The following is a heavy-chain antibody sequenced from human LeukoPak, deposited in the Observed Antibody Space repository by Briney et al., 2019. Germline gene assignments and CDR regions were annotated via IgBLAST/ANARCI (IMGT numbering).Heavy chain of an antibody. D-gene: IGHD2/OR15-2a*01. CDR1: GGPFSSSV. CDR2: IIPIFDVS. Sequence: SVKVSCKASGGPFSSSVISWVRQAPGQGLEWVGGIIPIFDVSNYAQKFRGRVTITADTSTSTAYMEMSSLRYEDTAVYYCAREPIPDYFDTSVSVPYWGQGTLVTVSS. V-gene: IGHV1-69*10. CDR3: AREPIPDYFDTSVSVPY. J-gene: IGHJ4*02.